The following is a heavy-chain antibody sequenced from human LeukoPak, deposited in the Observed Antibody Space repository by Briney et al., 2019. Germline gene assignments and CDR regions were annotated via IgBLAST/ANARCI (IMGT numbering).Heavy chain of an antibody. CDR1: RFSLSSYS. CDR3: ASSPPGGPIDY. Sequence: GGSLRLSCAASRFSLSSYSMNWVRQAPGKGLEWVSIISRDSRTIVNADSVKGRVTISRDNAKNSLYLQMNSLRAEDTAVYFCASSPPGGPIDYWGQGGLVSVSS. D-gene: IGHD3-16*01. CDR2: ISRDSRTI. J-gene: IGHJ4*02. V-gene: IGHV3-21*01.